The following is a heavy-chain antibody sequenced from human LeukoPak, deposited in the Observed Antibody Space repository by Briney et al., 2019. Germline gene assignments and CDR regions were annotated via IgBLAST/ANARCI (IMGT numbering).Heavy chain of an antibody. V-gene: IGHV4-38-2*02. CDR1: GYSIRSGYY. D-gene: IGHD3-10*01. CDR3: ARDRIYGSGSDHFDY. J-gene: IGHJ4*02. Sequence: SETLSLTCTVSGYSIRSGYYWGWIRQPPGTGLEWIGSIYHSGSIYHKPSLKSRVTISVDTSKNQFSLKLSSVTAADTAVYYCARDRIYGSGSDHFDYWGQGTLVTVSS. CDR2: IYHSGSI.